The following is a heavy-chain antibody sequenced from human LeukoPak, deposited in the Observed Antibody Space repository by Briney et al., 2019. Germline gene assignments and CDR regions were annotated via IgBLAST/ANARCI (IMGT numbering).Heavy chain of an antibody. CDR3: AKVVKYYYDSSGYELFDY. J-gene: IGHJ4*02. V-gene: IGHV3-23*01. D-gene: IGHD3-22*01. CDR2: ISGSGGST. CDR1: GFTFSRYS. Sequence: SGGSLRLSCAASGFTFSRYSMNWVRQAPGKGLEWVSAISGSGGSTYYADSVKGRFTISRDNSKNTLYLQMNSLRAEDTAVYYCAKVVKYYYDSSGYELFDYWGQGTLVTVSS.